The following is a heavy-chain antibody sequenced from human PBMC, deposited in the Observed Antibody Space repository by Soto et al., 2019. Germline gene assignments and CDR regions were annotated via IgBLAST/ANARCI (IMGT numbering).Heavy chain of an antibody. CDR2: INAGNGNT. CDR1: GYNFPDYY. V-gene: IGHV1-3*01. Sequence: ASVKVSCTASGYNFPDYYIHCLRQAPGQRLEWMGWINAGNGNTKYSQKFQGRVTITRDTSASTAYMELSSLRSEDTDVYYSASVAYDRSGPRDDWGRG. D-gene: IGHD3-22*01. J-gene: IGHJ4*02. CDR3: ASVAYDRSGPRDD.